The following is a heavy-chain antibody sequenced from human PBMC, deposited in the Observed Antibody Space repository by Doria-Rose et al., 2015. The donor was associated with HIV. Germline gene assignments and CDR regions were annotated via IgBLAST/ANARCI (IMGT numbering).Heavy chain of an antibody. CDR2: IHHSGST. CDR3: ARGLLRGGWNDVDYYYGMDV. J-gene: IGHJ6*02. Sequence: QVQLQQWDAGLVKPSETLSLTCAVFGGSFSGYYWSWIRQPPGKGLEWIGEIHHSGSTNFKTYLKSRVNISFETSKNLFSLKLSSVTAADTAVYYCARGLLRGGWNDVDYYYGMDVWGQGTTVTVSS. D-gene: IGHD1-1*01. V-gene: IGHV4-34*01. CDR1: GGSFSGYY.